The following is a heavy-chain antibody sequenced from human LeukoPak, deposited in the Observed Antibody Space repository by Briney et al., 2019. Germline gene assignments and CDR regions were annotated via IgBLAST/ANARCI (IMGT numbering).Heavy chain of an antibody. Sequence: PGGSLRLSCAASGFTFSSYGMYWVRHAPGKGLEWVAVIWYDGSNKYYADSVKGRFTISRDNYKNTLYLQMNSLRAEDTAVYYCARPTGQLWLYFDYWGQGTLVTVSS. CDR1: GFTFSSYG. V-gene: IGHV3-33*01. CDR3: ARPTGQLWLYFDY. CDR2: IWYDGSNK. D-gene: IGHD5-18*01. J-gene: IGHJ4*02.